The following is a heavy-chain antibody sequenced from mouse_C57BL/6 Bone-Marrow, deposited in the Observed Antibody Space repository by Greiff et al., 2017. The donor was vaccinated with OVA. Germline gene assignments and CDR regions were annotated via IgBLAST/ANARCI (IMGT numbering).Heavy chain of an antibody. V-gene: IGHV5-4*01. Sequence: EVQGVESGGGLVKPGGSLKLSCAASGFTFSSYAMSWVRQTPEKRLAWVATISDGGSYTYYPDNVKGRFTISRDNAKNNLYLQMSHLKSEDTAMYYCARERGVPDYWGQGTTLTVSS. J-gene: IGHJ2*01. CDR1: GFTFSSYA. CDR2: ISDGGSYT. CDR3: ARERGVPDY.